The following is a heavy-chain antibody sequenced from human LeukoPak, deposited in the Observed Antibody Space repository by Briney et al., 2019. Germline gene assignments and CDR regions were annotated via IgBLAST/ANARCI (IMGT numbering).Heavy chain of an antibody. J-gene: IGHJ4*02. Sequence: GGSLRLSCAASGFTFSSYSMNWVRQAPGKGLEWVSSISSSGSYIYYADSVKGRFTISRDNAKSSLYLQMNSLRAEDTAVYYCARAKGPITMVRGVIITEEFDYWGQGTLVTASS. CDR3: ARAKGPITMVRGVIITEEFDY. CDR2: ISSSGSYI. CDR1: GFTFSSYS. V-gene: IGHV3-21*01. D-gene: IGHD3-10*01.